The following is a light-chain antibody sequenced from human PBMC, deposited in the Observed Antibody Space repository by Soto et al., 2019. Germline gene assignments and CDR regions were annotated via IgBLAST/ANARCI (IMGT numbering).Light chain of an antibody. V-gene: IGKV3-11*01. J-gene: IGKJ5*01. CDR2: GTS. CDR3: QQRSNCPMT. CDR1: QSVSSSS. Sequence: ETVLTESPGTLSWSSGGSATLSCGASQSVSSSSLAWYQQRHGQAPRLLIYGTSNRATGIPARFSGSGYGTDFSLTISSLETEDFAVYYCQQRSNCPMTLGQGTRLEIK.